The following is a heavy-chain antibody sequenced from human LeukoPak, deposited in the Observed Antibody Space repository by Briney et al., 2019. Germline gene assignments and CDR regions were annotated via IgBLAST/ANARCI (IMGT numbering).Heavy chain of an antibody. J-gene: IGHJ4*02. V-gene: IGHV3-33*01. CDR2: IWYDGSNK. D-gene: IGHD1-1*01. CDR1: GFTFSSYG. Sequence: AGGSLRLSCAASGFTFSSYGMHWVRQAPGKGLEWVAVIWYDGSNKYYAGSVKGRFTISRDNSKNTLYLQMNSLRAEDTAVYYCARDKPTGTTPALDYWGQGTLVTVSS. CDR3: ARDKPTGTTPALDY.